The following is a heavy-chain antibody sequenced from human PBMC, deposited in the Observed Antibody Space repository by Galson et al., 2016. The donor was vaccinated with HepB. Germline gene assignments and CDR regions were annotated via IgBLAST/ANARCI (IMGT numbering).Heavy chain of an antibody. D-gene: IGHD3-9*01. CDR3: ARGGGDILTAPDY. V-gene: IGHV1-2*02. J-gene: IGHJ4*02. CDR2: INPKGGGT. Sequence: GQGLEWMGWINPKGGGTHFAQKFQGRVIVTRDTSTGISYMDLSRLTSDDTALYYCARGGGDILTAPDYWGQGTLVTVSS.